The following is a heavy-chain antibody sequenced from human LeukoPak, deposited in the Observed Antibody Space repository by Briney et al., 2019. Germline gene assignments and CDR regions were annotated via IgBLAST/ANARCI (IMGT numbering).Heavy chain of an antibody. V-gene: IGHV4-34*01. CDR3: ASSPNDYSNY. CDR2: INHSGST. J-gene: IGHJ4*02. Sequence: PSETLSLTCAVYGGSFSGYYWSWIRQPPGKGLEWIGEINHSGSTNYNPSLKSRVTISADTSKNQFSLKLSSVTAADTAVYYCASSPNDYSNYWGQGTLVTVSS. D-gene: IGHD4-11*01. CDR1: GGSFSGYY.